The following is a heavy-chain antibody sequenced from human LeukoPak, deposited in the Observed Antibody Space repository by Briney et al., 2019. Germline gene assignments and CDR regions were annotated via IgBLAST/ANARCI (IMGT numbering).Heavy chain of an antibody. J-gene: IGHJ4*02. Sequence: SQTLSLTCTVSGGSISSGNYYWRWIRQPPGEGLEWIGYIYYSGSTYYNPSLKSRVTISVDTSKNQFSLKLSSVTAADTAVYYCARERAAAGELYFDYWGQGTLVTVSS. CDR1: GGSISSGNYY. CDR3: ARERAAAGELYFDY. V-gene: IGHV4-30-4*01. CDR2: IYYSGST. D-gene: IGHD6-13*01.